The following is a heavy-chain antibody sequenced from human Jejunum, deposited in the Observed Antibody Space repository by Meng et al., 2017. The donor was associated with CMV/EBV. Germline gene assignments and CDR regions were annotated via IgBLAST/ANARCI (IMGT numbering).Heavy chain of an antibody. D-gene: IGHD2-15*01. CDR1: GFTVSSNY. J-gene: IGHJ4*02. V-gene: IGHV3-53*01. Sequence: ASGFTVSSNYIGWVRQAPGKGLEWVSVIYSGGNTYYADSVKGRFTISRDNSENTVFLQMNSLRAEDTALYYCAKGYCSGGSCYFFDYWGQGTLVTVSS. CDR2: IYSGGNT. CDR3: AKGYCSGGSCYFFDY.